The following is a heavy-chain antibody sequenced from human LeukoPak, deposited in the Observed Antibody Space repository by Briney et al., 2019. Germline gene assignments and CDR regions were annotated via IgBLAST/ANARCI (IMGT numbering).Heavy chain of an antibody. CDR3: ARCKDLGGINAFDI. V-gene: IGHV5-51*03. J-gene: IGHJ3*02. CDR2: IYTGDSDT. CDR1: GYSFTSYW. D-gene: IGHD1-14*01. Sequence: GESLKISCKGSGYSFTSYWIGWVRQMPGKGLEWMGIIYTGDSDTRYSPSFQGRVTISADKSISTAYLQSSSLKASDTAMYYCARCKDLGGINAFDIGGQGTMVTVSS.